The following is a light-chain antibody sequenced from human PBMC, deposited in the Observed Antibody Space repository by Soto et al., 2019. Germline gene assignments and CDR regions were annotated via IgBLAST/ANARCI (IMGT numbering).Light chain of an antibody. CDR3: QSYGSGVSSLV. V-gene: IGLV1-40*01. J-gene: IGLJ2*01. Sequence: QSVLTQPPSVSGAPGQRVTISCTGSSSNFGAGYDVHWYQQLPGTAPKILIYGNTNRPSGVPDRFSGSKSGTSASLAITGLQAEDEADYYCQSYGSGVSSLVFGGGIKLTVL. CDR2: GNT. CDR1: SSNFGAGYD.